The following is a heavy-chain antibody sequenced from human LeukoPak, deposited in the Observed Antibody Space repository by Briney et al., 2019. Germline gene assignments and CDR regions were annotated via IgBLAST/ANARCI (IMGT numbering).Heavy chain of an antibody. J-gene: IGHJ4*02. CDR1: GGSLSGYY. CDR2: INHSGNT. Sequence: PSETLSLTCAVYGGSLSGYYWSWIRQPPGTGLEWIGEINHSGNTNYNPSLKSRVTISVDTSKNQFSLKLSSVTAADTAVYYCARAPDYVWGSYRPKAKRGFDYWGQGTLVTVSS. CDR3: ARAPDYVWGSYRPKAKRGFDY. V-gene: IGHV4-34*01. D-gene: IGHD3-16*02.